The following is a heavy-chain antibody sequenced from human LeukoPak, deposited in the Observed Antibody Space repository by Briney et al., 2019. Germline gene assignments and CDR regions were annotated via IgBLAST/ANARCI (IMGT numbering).Heavy chain of an antibody. CDR1: GGTFSSYA. J-gene: IGHJ4*02. CDR3: ASPGCYYDSSGYYTDVDY. CDR2: IIPILGIA. V-gene: IGHV1-69*04. D-gene: IGHD3-22*01. Sequence: ASVKVSCKASGGTFSSYAISWVRQAPGQGLEWMGRIIPILGIANYAQKFQGRVTITADKSTSTAYMELSSLRSEDTAVYYCASPGCYYDSSGYYTDVDYWGQGTLVTVSS.